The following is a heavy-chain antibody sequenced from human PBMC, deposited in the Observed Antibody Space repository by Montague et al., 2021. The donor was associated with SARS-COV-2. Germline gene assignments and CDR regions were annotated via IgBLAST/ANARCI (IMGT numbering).Heavy chain of an antibody. Sequence: TLSLTCTVSGGSISSGGYYWSWIRQHPGKSLEWIGYIYYSGITYYNPSLKSRVTISVDTSKSQFSLKLSSVTAADTAVYYCARALRRVVIKHFDYWGQGTLVTGSS. J-gene: IGHJ4*02. V-gene: IGHV4-31*03. CDR3: ARALRRVVIKHFDY. CDR2: IYYSGIT. CDR1: GGSISSGGYY. D-gene: IGHD3-3*01.